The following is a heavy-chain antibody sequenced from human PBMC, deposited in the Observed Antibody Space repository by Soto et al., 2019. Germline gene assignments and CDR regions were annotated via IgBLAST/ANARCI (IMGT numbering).Heavy chain of an antibody. J-gene: IGHJ5*02. CDR2: ISAYNGNT. V-gene: IGHV1-18*01. Sequence: QVQLVQSGAEVKKPGASVKVSCKASGYTFTSYGISWVRQAPGQGLDWMGWISAYNGNTNYAQKLQGRVTMTTDTSTSTAYMELRILRSDDTAVYYCARDEGSKWNDGWSWFDPWGQGTLVTVSS. D-gene: IGHD1-20*01. CDR1: GYTFTSYG. CDR3: ARDEGSKWNDGWSWFDP.